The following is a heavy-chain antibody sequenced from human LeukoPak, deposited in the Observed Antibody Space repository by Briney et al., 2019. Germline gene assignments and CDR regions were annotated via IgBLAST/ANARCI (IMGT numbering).Heavy chain of an antibody. J-gene: IGHJ6*02. CDR3: AKEAVLMVYAIPSYYYYGMDV. D-gene: IGHD2-8*01. V-gene: IGHV3-21*04. CDR1: GFTFSSYS. Sequence: GGSLRLSCAASGFTFSSYSMNWVRQAPGKGLEWVSSISSSSSYIYYADSVKGRFTISRDNSKNTLYLQMNSLRAEDTAVYYCAKEAVLMVYAIPSYYYYGMDVWGQGTTVTVSS. CDR2: ISSSSSYI.